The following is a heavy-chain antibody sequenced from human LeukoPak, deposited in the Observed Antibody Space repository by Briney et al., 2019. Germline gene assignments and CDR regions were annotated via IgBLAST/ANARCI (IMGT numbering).Heavy chain of an antibody. CDR2: INHSGST. CDR3: ARATDYDFWSANKRGWFDP. D-gene: IGHD3-3*01. Sequence: SETLSLTCAVYGGSFSGYYWSWIRQPPGKGLEWIGEINHSGSTNYNPSLKSRVTISVDTSKNQFPLQLSSVTAADTAVYYCARATDYDFWSANKRGWFDPWGQGTLVTVSS. CDR1: GGSFSGYY. V-gene: IGHV4-34*01. J-gene: IGHJ5*02.